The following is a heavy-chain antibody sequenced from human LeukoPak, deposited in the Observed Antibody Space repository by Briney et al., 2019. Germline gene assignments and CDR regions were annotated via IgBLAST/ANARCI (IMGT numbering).Heavy chain of an antibody. J-gene: IGHJ6*02. CDR1: GVSIINFH. CDR2: MFTSENA. Sequence: SETLSLTCTVSGVSIINFHWSWIRRPAGKGLEWVGRMFTSENANYNPSLKSRVTMSLDASRNQFSLKLSSVTAADTAVYFCARDRLCPXGVXNVNAXYGMDVWGQGTTVTV. D-gene: IGHD2-8*01. V-gene: IGHV4-4*07. CDR3: ARDRLCPXGVXNVNAXYGMDV.